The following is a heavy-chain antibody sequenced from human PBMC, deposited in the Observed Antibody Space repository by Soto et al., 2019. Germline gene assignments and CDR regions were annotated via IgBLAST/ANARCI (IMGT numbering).Heavy chain of an antibody. Sequence: PGESLKISCKGSGYRFSSYWIAWVRQMPGKGLEWMGSIYPGDSDTIYSRSFQGQVTCSAEKSTSTAYVQWSSLKASDTAMYYCARHGSNGPYYYYGMNVWGQGTTVTASS. CDR2: IYPGDSDT. D-gene: IGHD6-19*01. CDR1: GYRFSSYW. V-gene: IGHV5-51*01. J-gene: IGHJ6*02. CDR3: ARHGSNGPYYYYGMNV.